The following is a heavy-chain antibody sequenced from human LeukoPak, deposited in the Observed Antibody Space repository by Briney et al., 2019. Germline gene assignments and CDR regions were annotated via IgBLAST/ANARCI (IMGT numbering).Heavy chain of an antibody. Sequence: PGGSLRLSCAASGFTFSTFWMSWVRQAPGKGLEWVANINQDGGAKYYVDSLKGRFTISRDNIEKSVYLQLNSLTADDTAVYFCARAPTTGTVDYWGQGTLVTVSS. D-gene: IGHD1-1*01. CDR1: GFTFSTFW. V-gene: IGHV3-7*01. CDR2: INQDGGAK. CDR3: ARAPTTGTVDY. J-gene: IGHJ4*02.